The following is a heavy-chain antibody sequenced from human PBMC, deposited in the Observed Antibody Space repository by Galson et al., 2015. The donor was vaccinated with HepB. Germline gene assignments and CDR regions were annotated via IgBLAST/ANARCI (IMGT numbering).Heavy chain of an antibody. Sequence: CAISEDSVSSNSAAWNWIRQSPSRGLECLGRTCYRSKWYNDYAESVKSRMTIKPDTSKNEFSLQLNSVTPEDTAVYYCARDPSGSYWGRWFDLWGQGIPVTVSS. CDR1: EDSVSSNSAA. CDR3: ARDPSGSYWGRWFDL. D-gene: IGHD1-26*01. J-gene: IGHJ5*02. V-gene: IGHV6-1*01. CDR2: TCYRSKWYN.